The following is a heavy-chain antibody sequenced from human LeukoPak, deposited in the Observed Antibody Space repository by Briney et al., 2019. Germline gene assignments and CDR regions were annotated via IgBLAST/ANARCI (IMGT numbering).Heavy chain of an antibody. CDR3: AGTDQLLYPYYFDY. D-gene: IGHD2-2*02. V-gene: IGHV3-23*01. J-gene: IGHJ4*02. CDR1: GFTFSSYA. CDR2: ISGSGVST. Sequence: GGSLRLSCAASGFTFSSYAMSWVRQAPGKGLEWVSAISGSGVSTYYADSVKGRFTISRDNSKNTLYLQMNSLRAEDTAVYYCAGTDQLLYPYYFDYWGQGTLVTVSS.